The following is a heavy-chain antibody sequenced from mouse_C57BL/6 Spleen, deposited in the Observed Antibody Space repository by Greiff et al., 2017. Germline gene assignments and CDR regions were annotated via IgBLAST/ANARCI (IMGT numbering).Heavy chain of an antibody. J-gene: IGHJ2*01. V-gene: IGHV1-20*01. CDR3: ARGYYPKEDYFDY. CDR2: INPYNGDT. D-gene: IGHD1-1*01. CDR1: GYSFTGYF. Sequence: VQLQQSGPELVKPGDSVTISCKASGYSFTGYFMNWVMQSHGKSLEWIGRINPYNGDTFYNQKFKGKAILTVDKSSSTTHMELRSLTSKDSAVYYYARGYYPKEDYFDYWGQGTTLTVSS.